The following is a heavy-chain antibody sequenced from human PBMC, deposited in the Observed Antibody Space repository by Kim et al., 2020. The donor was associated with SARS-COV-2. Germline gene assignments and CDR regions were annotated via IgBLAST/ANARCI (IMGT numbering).Heavy chain of an antibody. J-gene: IGHJ4*02. V-gene: IGHV3-23*01. CDR3: VVAATR. D-gene: IGHD2-15*01. Sequence: GSGGSTYYADSVKGRFTISRDNSKNTLYLQMNSLRAEDTAVYYCVVAATRWGQGTLVTVSS. CDR2: GSGGST.